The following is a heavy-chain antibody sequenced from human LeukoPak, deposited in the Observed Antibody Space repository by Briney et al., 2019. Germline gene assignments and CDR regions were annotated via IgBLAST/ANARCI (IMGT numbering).Heavy chain of an antibody. CDR3: ARHTRHYYDSSGDAFDI. J-gene: IGHJ3*02. Sequence: SVKVSCKASGGTFSSYAISWVRQAPGQGLEWMGGIIPIFGTANYAQKFQGRVTITTDESTCTAYMELSSLRFEDTAVYYCARHTRHYYDSSGDAFDIWGQGTMVTVSS. V-gene: IGHV1-69*05. CDR2: IIPIFGTA. D-gene: IGHD3-22*01. CDR1: GGTFSSYA.